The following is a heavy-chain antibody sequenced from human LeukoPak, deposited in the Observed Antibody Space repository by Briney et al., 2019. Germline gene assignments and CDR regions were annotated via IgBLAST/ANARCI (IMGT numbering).Heavy chain of an antibody. V-gene: IGHV1-2*02. Sequence: ASVKVSCKASGYTFTGYYMHWVRQAPGQGLEWMGWINPNSGGTNYAQKFQGRVTMTRDTSISTAYMELSRLRSDDTAVYYCARDQTTIYYYDSSGPFDYWGQGTLVTVSS. CDR1: GYTFTGYY. J-gene: IGHJ4*02. CDR3: ARDQTTIYYYDSSGPFDY. D-gene: IGHD3-22*01. CDR2: INPNSGGT.